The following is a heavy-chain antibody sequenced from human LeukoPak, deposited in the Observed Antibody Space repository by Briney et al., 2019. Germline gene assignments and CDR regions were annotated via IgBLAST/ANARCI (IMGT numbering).Heavy chain of an antibody. Sequence: PGGPLRLSCAASGFTFSTYVVNWVRQAPGKGLEWVSAISGSGGNTYYADTVSGRFTISRDNSKNTLYLQMNSLRAEDTAIYYCAKRGDGQNYGHWGQGTLVTVSS. V-gene: IGHV3-23*01. D-gene: IGHD3-16*01. J-gene: IGHJ4*02. CDR2: ISGSGGNT. CDR1: GFTFSTYV. CDR3: AKRGDGQNYGH.